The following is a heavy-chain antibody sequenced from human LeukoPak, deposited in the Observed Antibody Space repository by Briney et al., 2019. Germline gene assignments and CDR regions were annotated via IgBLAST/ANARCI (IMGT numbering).Heavy chain of an antibody. CDR3: ARGRPPYDSSGYYPRFDP. D-gene: IGHD3-22*01. Sequence: SETLSLTCAVYGGSFSGYYWSWIRQPPGKGLEWIGEISHSGSTNYNPSLKSRVTISVDTSKNQFSLKLSSVTAADTAVYYCARGRPPYDSSGYYPRFDPWGQGTLVTVSS. CDR2: ISHSGST. CDR1: GGSFSGYY. V-gene: IGHV4-34*01. J-gene: IGHJ5*02.